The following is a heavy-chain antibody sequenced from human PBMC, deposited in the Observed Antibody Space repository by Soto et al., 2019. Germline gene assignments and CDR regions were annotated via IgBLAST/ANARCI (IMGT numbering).Heavy chain of an antibody. D-gene: IGHD1-7*01. CDR1: EFTFRSYW. Sequence: EVQLVDSGGGLVQPGGSLRLSCAASEFTFRSYWMHWVRQSPGKGLVWVSRISGDGSSTNYADSVKGRFTISRDNAKNRVYLQIDSLRADDTAVYYCARSLPGTYGAFDLWGQGTVVTVSS. V-gene: IGHV3-74*01. CDR2: ISGDGSST. J-gene: IGHJ3*01. CDR3: ARSLPGTYGAFDL.